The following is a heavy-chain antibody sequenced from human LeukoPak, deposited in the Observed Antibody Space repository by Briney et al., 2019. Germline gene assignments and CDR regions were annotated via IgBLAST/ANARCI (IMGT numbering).Heavy chain of an antibody. Sequence: SETLSLTCTVSGGSISSYYWSWIRQPPGKGLEWIGYIYYSGSTNYNPSLKSRFTISVDTSKNQSPLKLSSVTAADTAVYYCAREGGGMPTVWYFDYWGQGTLVTVSS. J-gene: IGHJ4*02. V-gene: IGHV4-59*01. CDR1: GGSISSYY. CDR2: IYYSGST. D-gene: IGHD4-11*01. CDR3: AREGGGMPTVWYFDY.